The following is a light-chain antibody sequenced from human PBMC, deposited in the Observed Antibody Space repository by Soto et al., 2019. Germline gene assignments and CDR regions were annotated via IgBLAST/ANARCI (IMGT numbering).Light chain of an antibody. CDR2: GAS. CDR3: QKYNNWPPWT. Sequence: EIVLRQSPGTLSLSPGERATGSCRASQSVSSSYFTWYPQIRGQPPGLLIYGASSRATGIPDRFSGSGSGTEFTLTVSSLQSEAFAVYYCQKYNNWPPWTFGQGTKVDIK. CDR1: QSVSSSY. J-gene: IGKJ1*01. V-gene: IGKV3-20*01.